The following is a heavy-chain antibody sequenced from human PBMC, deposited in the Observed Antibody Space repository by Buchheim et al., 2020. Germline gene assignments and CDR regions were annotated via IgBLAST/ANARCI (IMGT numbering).Heavy chain of an antibody. CDR1: GFTFSSYG. Sequence: QVQLVESGGGVVQPGRSLRLSCAASGFTFSSYGMHWVRQAPGKGLEWVAVISYDGSNKYYADSVKGRFTISRDNSKNTLHLQMNSLRAEDTAVYYCAKELRDCSSTSCYHEYYYYYYGMDVWGQGTT. D-gene: IGHD2-2*01. V-gene: IGHV3-30*18. J-gene: IGHJ6*02. CDR3: AKELRDCSSTSCYHEYYYYYYGMDV. CDR2: ISYDGSNK.